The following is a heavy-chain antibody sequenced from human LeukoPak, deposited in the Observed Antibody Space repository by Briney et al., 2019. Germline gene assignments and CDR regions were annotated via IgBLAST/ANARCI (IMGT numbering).Heavy chain of an antibody. CDR2: ISGDSTYI. CDR1: GFTFASYS. J-gene: IGHJ4*02. V-gene: IGHV3-21*01. Sequence: GGSLRLSCAASGFTFASYSMNWVRQAPGKGLGWVSSISGDSTYIYNAGSVKGRFTISRDNAQASLYLQMISLRADDTAVYYCARVSGRLERQSDLDYWGQGTLVIVSS. CDR3: ARVSGRLERQSDLDY. D-gene: IGHD1-1*01.